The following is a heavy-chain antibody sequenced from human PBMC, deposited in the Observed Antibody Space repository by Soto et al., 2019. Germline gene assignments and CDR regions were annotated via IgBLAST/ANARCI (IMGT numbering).Heavy chain of an antibody. CDR3: AREYGSGSTSVPELDH. J-gene: IGHJ4*02. CDR2: INLHGGER. CDR1: GFTFSSYW. Sequence: EVQLVESGGALVEPGGSLRLSCVASGFTFSSYWMSWVRQAQGRRLEWVANINLHGGERYYVDSVRGRFTISRDNTKKSVYLQMDNLRAEDTAIYYCAREYGSGSTSVPELDHWGQGTLVTVSS. V-gene: IGHV3-7*01. D-gene: IGHD3-10*01.